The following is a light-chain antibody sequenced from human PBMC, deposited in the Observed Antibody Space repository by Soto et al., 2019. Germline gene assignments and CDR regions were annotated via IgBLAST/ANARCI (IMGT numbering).Light chain of an antibody. CDR3: SSYAGSNNLFV. Sequence: QSVLTQPPSASGSPGQSVTISCTGTSSDVGGYNYVSWYQQHPGKAPKVMIYEVSKRPSGVPDRFSGSKSGNTASLTVSGLQAEDEADYYCSSYAGSNNLFVFGTGTKATVL. CDR2: EVS. V-gene: IGLV2-8*01. CDR1: SSDVGGYNY. J-gene: IGLJ1*01.